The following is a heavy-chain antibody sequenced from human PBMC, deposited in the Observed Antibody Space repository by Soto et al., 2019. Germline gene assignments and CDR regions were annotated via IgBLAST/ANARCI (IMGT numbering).Heavy chain of an antibody. CDR1: GYSFTSYW. Sequence: GESLKISCKGSGYSFTSYWIGWVRQMPGKGLEWMGIIYPGDSDTRYSPSFQGQVTISADKSISTAYLQWSSLKASDTAMYYCAATLGYCSSTSCYGRTPNWFDPWGQGTLVTVSS. J-gene: IGHJ5*02. V-gene: IGHV5-51*01. D-gene: IGHD2-2*01. CDR3: AATLGYCSSTSCYGRTPNWFDP. CDR2: IYPGDSDT.